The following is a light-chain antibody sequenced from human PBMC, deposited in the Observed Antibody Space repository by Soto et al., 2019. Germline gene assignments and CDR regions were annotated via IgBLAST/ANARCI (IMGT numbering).Light chain of an antibody. CDR2: DAS. V-gene: IGKV4-1*01. J-gene: IGKJ1*01. Sequence: DIVMTQSPDTLDVSLGERATNNCKSSQNLFYNVDNRNYLAWYQQKPGKAPNLLISDASNLESGVPSRFGGSGSGTEFTLTISSLQPDDFGTYYCQQFDRYPWTFGQGTKVDI. CDR1: QNLFYNVDNRNY. CDR3: QQFDRYPWT.